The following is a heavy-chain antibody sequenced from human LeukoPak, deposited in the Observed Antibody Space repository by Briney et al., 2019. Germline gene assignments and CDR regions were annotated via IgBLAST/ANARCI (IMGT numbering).Heavy chain of an antibody. D-gene: IGHD6-13*01. V-gene: IGHV1-2*02. CDR3: ARAPRGSWYGDY. CDR1: GYTITGYY. J-gene: IGHJ4*02. CDR2: INPNSGGT. Sequence: ASVKVSCKASGYTITGYYMHWVRQAPGQGLEWMGWINPNSGGTNYAQKFQGRVTMTRDTSISTAYMELSRLRSDDTAVYYCARAPRGSWYGDYWGQGTLVTVSS.